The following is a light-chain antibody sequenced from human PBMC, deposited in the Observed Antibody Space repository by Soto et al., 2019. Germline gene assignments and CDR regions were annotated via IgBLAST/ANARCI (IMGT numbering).Light chain of an antibody. V-gene: IGLV2-23*02. J-gene: IGLJ2*01. CDR2: EVS. CDR1: SSDVGSYNL. Sequence: QSVLTQPASVSGSPEQSITISCTGTSSDVGSYNLVSWYQQHPGKAPKLMIYEVSKRPSGVSNRFSGSKSGNTASLTISGLQAEDEADYYCCSYAGSSTVVFGGGTKVTVL. CDR3: CSYAGSSTVV.